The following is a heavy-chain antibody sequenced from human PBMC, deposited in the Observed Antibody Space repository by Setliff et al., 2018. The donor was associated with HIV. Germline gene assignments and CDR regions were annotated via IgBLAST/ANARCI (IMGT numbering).Heavy chain of an antibody. CDR3: ARAYFGSGIYY. CDR1: GGSISSYY. V-gene: IGHV4-4*09. J-gene: IGHJ4*02. CDR2: IYTSGSV. Sequence: SETLSLTCTVSGGSISSYYWGWIRQPPGKGLEWIGYIYTSGSVNYNPSLNSRVTISVDTSKNQFSLKLYSVTAADTAVYYRARAYFGSGIYYWGQGTLVTVSS. D-gene: IGHD3-10*01.